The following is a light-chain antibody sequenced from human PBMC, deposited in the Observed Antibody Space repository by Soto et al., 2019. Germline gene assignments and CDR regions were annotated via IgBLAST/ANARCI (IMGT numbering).Light chain of an antibody. V-gene: IGKV1-9*01. CDR2: AAS. CDR1: QGISSY. J-gene: IGKJ5*01. CDR3: QQLNSYPFT. Sequence: IKLTQSPSSLSASVGDRVTITCLASQGISSYLACYHQKLGKAPKLLIYAASTLQSGVPSSISGSGSRTNFTLTITSLQPEDFATYYCQQLNSYPFTFGQGTRLEIK.